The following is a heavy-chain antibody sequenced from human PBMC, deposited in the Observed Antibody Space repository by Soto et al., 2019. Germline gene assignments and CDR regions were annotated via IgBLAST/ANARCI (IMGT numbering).Heavy chain of an antibody. J-gene: IGHJ4*02. V-gene: IGHV3-15*01. CDR3: THMITFGGVIVHFDY. Sequence: PGGSLRLSCAASGFTFSNAWMSWVRQAPGKGLEWVGRIKSKTDGGTTDYAAPVKGRFTISRDDSKNTLYLQMNSLKTEDTAVYYCTHMITFGGVIVHFDYWGQGTLVTVSS. CDR1: GFTFSNAW. CDR2: IKSKTDGGTT. D-gene: IGHD3-16*02.